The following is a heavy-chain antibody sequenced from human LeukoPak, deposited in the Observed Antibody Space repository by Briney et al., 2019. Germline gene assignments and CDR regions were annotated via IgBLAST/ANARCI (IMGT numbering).Heavy chain of an antibody. CDR2: INPDGSAE. D-gene: IGHD4-17*01. Sequence: GGSLRLSCAASGFSISNYWMCWVRQGPGKGLEWVASINPDGSAERYVDSVKGRFTISRDNAKNSMYLQMNSLSAEDTALFYCARLFGGVTTFDYWGQGTLVTVSS. CDR3: ARLFGGVTTFDY. CDR1: GFSISNYW. V-gene: IGHV3-7*01. J-gene: IGHJ4*02.